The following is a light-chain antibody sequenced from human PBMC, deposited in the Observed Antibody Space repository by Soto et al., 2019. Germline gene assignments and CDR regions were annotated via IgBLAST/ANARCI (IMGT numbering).Light chain of an antibody. CDR2: GAS. V-gene: IGKV3-15*01. CDR1: QSVGTN. J-gene: IGKJ4*01. Sequence: EVVMTQSPATQSVSPGERATLSCRASQSVGTNFAWYQQKPGQAPRLLIYGASTRATGIPARFSGSGSGTEFTLTISSLQSEDLAVYYCQQYNKWPPLTFGGGIKVEIK. CDR3: QQYNKWPPLT.